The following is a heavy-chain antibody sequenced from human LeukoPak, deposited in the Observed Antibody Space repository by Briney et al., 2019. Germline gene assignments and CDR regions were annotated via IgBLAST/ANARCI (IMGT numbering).Heavy chain of an antibody. V-gene: IGHV3-21*01. CDR3: ASDRSLIASLYYFDN. CDR1: GITFSAYT. J-gene: IGHJ4*02. Sequence: GGSLRLSCEASGITFSAYTMNWVRQAPGKGLEWFSSISGSGSYIFYADSVKGRFTISRDNAKNSLYLQMSSLRVEDTAVYYCASDRSLIASLYYFDNWGQGTLVTVSS. CDR2: ISGSGSYI. D-gene: IGHD3-22*01.